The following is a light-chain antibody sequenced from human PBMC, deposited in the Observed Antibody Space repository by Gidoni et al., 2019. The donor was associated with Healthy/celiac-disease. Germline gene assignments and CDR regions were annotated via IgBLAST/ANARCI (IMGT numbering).Light chain of an antibody. CDR1: QSVLYSSNNKNY. CDR2: WAS. V-gene: IGKV4-1*01. J-gene: IGKJ5*01. Sequence: DSVMTQSPDSLAVSLGERATINCKSSQSVLYSSNNKNYLAWYQQKPGQPPKLLIYWASTRESGVPDRFSGSGSGTAFTLTISSLQAEDVAVYYCQQYYSTPLTFGQGTRLEIK. CDR3: QQYYSTPLT.